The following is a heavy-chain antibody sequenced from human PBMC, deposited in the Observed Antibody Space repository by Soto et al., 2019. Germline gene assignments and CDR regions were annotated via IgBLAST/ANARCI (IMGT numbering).Heavy chain of an antibody. CDR2: ISSSGNYI. V-gene: IGHV3-21*01. CDR3: ANGYGSTI. J-gene: IGHJ4*02. Sequence: GGSLRLSCAASGFTFSSYGMHWVRQAPGKGLEWVSSISSSGNYIYYADSVKGRFTISRDNAKNSLYLQMNSLRAEDTAVYYCANGYGSTIWGQGTLVTVSS. D-gene: IGHD3-10*01. CDR1: GFTFSSYG.